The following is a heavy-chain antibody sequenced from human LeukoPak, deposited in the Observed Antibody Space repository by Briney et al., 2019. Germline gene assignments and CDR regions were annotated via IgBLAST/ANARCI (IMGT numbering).Heavy chain of an antibody. CDR2: INQDGTEK. CDR1: EFPFSTYW. CDR3: AKGNSPGIAAAGTFP. J-gene: IGHJ5*02. D-gene: IGHD6-13*01. V-gene: IGHV3-7*03. Sequence: GGSLRLSCAASEFPFSTYWMSWVRQAPGKGLEWVANINQDGTEKYYVDSVKGRFTISRDYAKNSLYLQMNSLRAEDMALYYCAKGNSPGIAAAGTFPWGQGTLVTVSS.